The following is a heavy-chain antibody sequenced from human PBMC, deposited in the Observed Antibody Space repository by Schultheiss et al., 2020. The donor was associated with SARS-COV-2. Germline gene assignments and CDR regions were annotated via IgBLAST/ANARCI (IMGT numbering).Heavy chain of an antibody. D-gene: IGHD5-18*01. CDR1: GFTFSSYE. Sequence: GGSLRLSCAASGFTFSSYEMNWVRQAPGKGLEWVSYISSSSSTIYYADSVKGRFTISRDNAKNSLYLQMNSLRAEDTAVYYCARVLEDTAMVTGRYYYYYYMDVWGKGTTVTVSS. CDR2: ISSSSSTI. CDR3: ARVLEDTAMVTGRYYYYYYMDV. V-gene: IGHV3-48*03. J-gene: IGHJ6*03.